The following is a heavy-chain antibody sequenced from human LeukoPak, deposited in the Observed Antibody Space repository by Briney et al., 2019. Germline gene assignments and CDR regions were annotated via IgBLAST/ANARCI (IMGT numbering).Heavy chain of an antibody. V-gene: IGHV1-2*02. CDR1: GYTFTGYY. CDR2: INPNSGGT. Sequence: ASVKVSCKASGYTFTGYYMHWVRQAPGQGLEWMGWINPNSGGTNYARKFQGRVTMTRDTSISTAYMELIRLRSDDTAVYYCARDPIQVVVPAAIGWFDPWGQGTLVTVSS. CDR3: ARDPIQVVVPAAIGWFDP. J-gene: IGHJ5*02. D-gene: IGHD2-2*01.